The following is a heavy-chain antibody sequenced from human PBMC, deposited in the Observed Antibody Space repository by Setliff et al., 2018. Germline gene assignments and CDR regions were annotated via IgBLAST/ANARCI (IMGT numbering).Heavy chain of an antibody. D-gene: IGHD6-19*01. CDR3: AREQWLDPPGYYYMDV. CDR1: GYSISSGYY. J-gene: IGHJ6*03. V-gene: IGHV4-61*09. Sequence: LSLTCAVSGYSISSGYYWSWIRQPAGKGLEWIGHIYIGGSANYNPSLKSRVTMSIDTSKNQLSLKLNSVTAADMAAYYCAREQWLDPPGYYYMDVWAKGTTVTVSS. CDR2: IYIGGSA.